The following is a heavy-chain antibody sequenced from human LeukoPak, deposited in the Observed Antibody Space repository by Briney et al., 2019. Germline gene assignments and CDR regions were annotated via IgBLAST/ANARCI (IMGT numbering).Heavy chain of an antibody. D-gene: IGHD2-15*01. Sequence: SQTLSLTCAVSGGSISSGGYSWSWIRQPPGKGLEWIGYIYHSGSTYYNPSLKSRVTISVDRSKNQFSLKLSSVTAADTAVYYCARVKGIGNWFDPWGQGTLVTVSS. CDR3: ARVKGIGNWFDP. CDR2: IYHSGST. CDR1: GGSISSGGYS. V-gene: IGHV4-30-2*01. J-gene: IGHJ5*02.